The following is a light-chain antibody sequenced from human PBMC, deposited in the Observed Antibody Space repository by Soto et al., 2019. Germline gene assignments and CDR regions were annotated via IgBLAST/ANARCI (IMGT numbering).Light chain of an antibody. CDR3: QQRSNWSPYT. J-gene: IGKJ2*01. V-gene: IGKV3-11*01. CDR2: DAS. Sequence: EIVLTQSPATLSLSPGERATLSCRASQSVNSNLAWYQQKPGQAPRLLIFDASNRATGIPARFSGSGSGTDFTLTISSLEPEEFAVYYCQQRSNWSPYTFGQGTKLEIK. CDR1: QSVNSN.